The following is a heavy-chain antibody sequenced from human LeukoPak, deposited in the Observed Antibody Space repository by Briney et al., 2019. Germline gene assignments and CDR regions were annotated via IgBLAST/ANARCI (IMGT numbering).Heavy chain of an antibody. CDR3: ARSPNCGGDCF. D-gene: IGHD2-21*02. Sequence: GGSLRLSCAASGFTFSSDYMHWVRQAPGKGLVWVSRINSDGSRTSYADSVKGRFTISRDNAKNTLFLQMNSLRAEDTAVYYCARSPNCGGDCFWGQGTLVTVSS. J-gene: IGHJ4*02. CDR2: INSDGSRT. CDR1: GFTFSSDY. V-gene: IGHV3-74*01.